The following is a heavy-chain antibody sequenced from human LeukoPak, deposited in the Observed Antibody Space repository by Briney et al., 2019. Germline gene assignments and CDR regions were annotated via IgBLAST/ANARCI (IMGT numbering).Heavy chain of an antibody. Sequence: NASETLSLTCSVSAGSINGFYWAWIRQPPGGPLQYIGYVHYTGTTDYNPSLKSRVTISEDTSKNQFSLKLTSMTAADTAVYYCARLARLSLIRRRTGYHSLDVWGKGINVIVSS. CDR2: VHYTGTT. CDR1: AGSINGFY. J-gene: IGHJ6*04. V-gene: IGHV4-59*01. D-gene: IGHD3-22*01. CDR3: ARLARLSLIRRRTGYHSLDV.